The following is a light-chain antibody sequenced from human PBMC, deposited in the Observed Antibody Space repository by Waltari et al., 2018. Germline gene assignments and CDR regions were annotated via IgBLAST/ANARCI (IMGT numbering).Light chain of an antibody. CDR2: GNS. CDR3: QSYDISLSGYV. V-gene: IGLV1-40*01. CDR1: SSNIGAGYD. Sequence: QSVLTQPPSVSGAPGPRVTLSCTGSSSNIGAGYDVHWYQHLPGTAPKLLIHGNSNRPSGVPDRFSGSKSGTSASLAITGLQADDEADYYCQSYDISLSGYVFGTGTKVTVL. J-gene: IGLJ1*01.